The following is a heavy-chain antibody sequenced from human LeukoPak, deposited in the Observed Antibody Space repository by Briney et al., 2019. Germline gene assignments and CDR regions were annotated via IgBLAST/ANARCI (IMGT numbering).Heavy chain of an antibody. J-gene: IGHJ4*02. Sequence: SETLSLTCTVSGGSVNNNAYYWSWVRQPPGKGQEYIGNVYYSGITYYNPSLQSRVTISVDTSNNQFSLKLSSVTAADTAVYYCARSDYSGYFDYWGQGTLVSVSS. CDR3: ARSDYSGYFDY. V-gene: IGHV4-39*01. CDR2: VYYSGIT. CDR1: GGSVNNNAYY. D-gene: IGHD4-11*01.